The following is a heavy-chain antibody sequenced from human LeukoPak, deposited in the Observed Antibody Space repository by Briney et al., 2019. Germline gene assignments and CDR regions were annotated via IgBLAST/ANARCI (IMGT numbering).Heavy chain of an antibody. J-gene: IGHJ4*02. CDR1: GGSVSSGSYY. V-gene: IGHV4-61*01. Sequence: SETLSLTCTVSGGSVSSGSYYWSWIRQPPGKGLEWIGYIYYSGSTNYNPSLKSRVTISVDTSKNQFSLRLSSVTAADTAVYYCATGIVATIEFWGQGTLVTVSS. D-gene: IGHD5-12*01. CDR2: IYYSGST. CDR3: ATGIVATIEF.